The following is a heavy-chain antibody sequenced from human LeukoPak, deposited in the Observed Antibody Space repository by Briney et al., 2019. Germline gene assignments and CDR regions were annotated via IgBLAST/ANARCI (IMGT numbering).Heavy chain of an antibody. CDR3: AREPHARPHIVGATGGVDY. Sequence: GASVKVSCKASGYTFTGYYMHWVRQAPGQGLEWMGRINPNSGGTNSAQKFQGRVTMTRDTSINTAFMELSRLRSDDTAVYYCAREPHARPHIVGATGGVDYWGQGTLVTVSS. V-gene: IGHV1-2*06. D-gene: IGHD1-26*01. J-gene: IGHJ4*02. CDR2: INPNSGGT. CDR1: GYTFTGYY.